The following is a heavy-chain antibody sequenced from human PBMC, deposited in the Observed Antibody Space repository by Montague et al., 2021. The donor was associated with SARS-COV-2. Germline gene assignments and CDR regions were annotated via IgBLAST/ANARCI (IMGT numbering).Heavy chain of an antibody. Sequence: PALVKPTQTLTLTCTFSGFSLSTSGMCVSWIRRPPGKALEWLALIDWDDDKYYNTSLKTRLTISKDTSKNQVVLTMTNMDPVDTATYYCARSYYDILTGYYMAFDYWGQGTLVTVSS. CDR2: IDWDDDK. CDR3: ARSYYDILTGYYMAFDY. D-gene: IGHD3-9*01. V-gene: IGHV2-70*01. CDR1: GFSLSTSGMC. J-gene: IGHJ4*02.